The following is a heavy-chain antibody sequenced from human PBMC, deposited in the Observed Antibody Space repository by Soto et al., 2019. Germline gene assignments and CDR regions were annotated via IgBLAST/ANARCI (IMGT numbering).Heavy chain of an antibody. D-gene: IGHD1-7*01. CDR1: GDTFTNYD. CDR2: MNPNSGNT. CDR3: ARGRNCMDV. V-gene: IGHV1-8*01. J-gene: IGHJ6*02. Sequence: QVQLVQSGAEVKKPGASVKVSCKASGDTFTNYDIKWVRQATGQGLEWMGWMNPNSGNTGYAQKFQGRVTMTRNTSICTAYMELSRLRSENTAVYYCARGRNCMDVWGQGTTVNVSS.